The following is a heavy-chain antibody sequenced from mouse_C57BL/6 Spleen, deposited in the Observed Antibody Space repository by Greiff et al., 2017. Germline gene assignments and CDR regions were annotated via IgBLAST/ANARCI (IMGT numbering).Heavy chain of an antibody. CDR3: ARKEIYYVLFGY. CDR1: GYSFTSYY. V-gene: IGHV1-66*01. J-gene: IGHJ2*01. Sequence: VQLQQSGPELVKPGASVKISCKASGYSFTSYYIHWVKQRPGQGLEWIGWIYPGSGNTKYNEKFKGKATLTADTTSSTTYMQLSSLTSEDSAVYYYARKEIYYVLFGYWGQGTTLTVSS. CDR2: IYPGSGNT. D-gene: IGHD2-1*01.